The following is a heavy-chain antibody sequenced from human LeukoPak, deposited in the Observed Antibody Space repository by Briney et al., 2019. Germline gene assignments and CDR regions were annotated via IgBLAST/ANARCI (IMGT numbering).Heavy chain of an antibody. CDR2: IYYSGST. CDR1: GGSISSSSYY. CDR3: ARRSNTGTTDY. V-gene: IGHV4-39*01. J-gene: IGHJ4*02. Sequence: PSETLSLTCTVSGGSISSSSYYWGWIRQPPGKGLEWIGSIYYSGSTYNNPSLKSRVTISVDTSKNQFSLKLSSVSAADTAVYYCARRSNTGTTDYWGQGTLVTVSS. D-gene: IGHD1-7*01.